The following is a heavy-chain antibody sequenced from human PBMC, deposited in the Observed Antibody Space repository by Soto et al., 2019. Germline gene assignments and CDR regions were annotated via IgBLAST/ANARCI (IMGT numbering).Heavy chain of an antibody. CDR3: ERGIGSPNWFDP. J-gene: IGHJ5*02. Sequence: SETLSLTCTVSGDSISSSIYYWGWIRQPPGKGLEWIGSTYYSGSTHYNPSLKSRVTISVDTSKNQFSLKLSSVTAADTAVYYCERGIGSPNWFDPWGQGTLVTVSS. CDR2: TYYSGST. V-gene: IGHV4-39*01. D-gene: IGHD2-21*01. CDR1: GDSISSSIYY.